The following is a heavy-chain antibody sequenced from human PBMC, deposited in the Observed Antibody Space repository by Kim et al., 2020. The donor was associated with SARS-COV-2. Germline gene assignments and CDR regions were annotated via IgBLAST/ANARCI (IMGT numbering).Heavy chain of an antibody. D-gene: IGHD3-22*01. V-gene: IGHV3-21*01. J-gene: IGHJ4*02. Sequence: GGSLRLSCAASGFTFSSYSMNWVRQAPGKGLEWVSSISSSSSYIYYADSVKGRFTISRDNAKNSLYLQMNSLRAEDTAVYYCARSGGNEYYYDSSGYPTNFDYWGQGTLVTVSS. CDR2: ISSSSSYI. CDR3: ARSGGNEYYYDSSGYPTNFDY. CDR1: GFTFSSYS.